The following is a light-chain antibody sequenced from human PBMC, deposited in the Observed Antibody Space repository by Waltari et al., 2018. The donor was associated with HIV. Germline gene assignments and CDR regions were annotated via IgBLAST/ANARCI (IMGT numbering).Light chain of an antibody. CDR1: NLGRKS. Sequence: YVLPQPPSVSVAPGKTARITCGGNNLGRKSVHWYQQKPGQAPVLVIYYDTARPSGIPERFSGSNSGNTAILTISSVEAGDEADYYCQVWDSSSDHRVFGGGTKLTVL. V-gene: IGLV3-21*04. J-gene: IGLJ3*02. CDR2: YDT. CDR3: QVWDSSSDHRV.